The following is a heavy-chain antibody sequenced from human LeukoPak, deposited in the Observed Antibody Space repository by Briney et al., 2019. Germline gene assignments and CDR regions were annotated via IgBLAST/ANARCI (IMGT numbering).Heavy chain of an antibody. D-gene: IGHD3-3*01. CDR3: ASSVYYDFWSGLFDP. V-gene: IGHV1-69*04. Sequence: GASVKVSCKASGGTFSSYAISWVRQAPGQGLEWVGRIIPILGIANYAQKFQGRVTITADKSTSTAYMELSSLRSEDTAVYYCASSVYYDFWSGLFDPWGQGTLVTVSS. CDR2: IIPILGIA. J-gene: IGHJ5*02. CDR1: GGTFSSYA.